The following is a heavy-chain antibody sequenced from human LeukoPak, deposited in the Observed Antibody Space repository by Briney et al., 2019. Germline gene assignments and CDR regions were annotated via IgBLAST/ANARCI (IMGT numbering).Heavy chain of an antibody. J-gene: IGHJ6*03. Sequence: PSETLSLTCTVSGGSISSSCCSWGWIRQPPGKGLEWIGSAHYSGSTYYNPSLKSRVTISVDTSKNQFSLKLSSVTAADTAVYYCARLTGTYYYYYMDVWAKGPRSPSP. CDR1: GGSISSSCCS. CDR2: AHYSGST. V-gene: IGHV4-39*07. CDR3: ARLTGTYYYYYMDV. D-gene: IGHD1-7*01.